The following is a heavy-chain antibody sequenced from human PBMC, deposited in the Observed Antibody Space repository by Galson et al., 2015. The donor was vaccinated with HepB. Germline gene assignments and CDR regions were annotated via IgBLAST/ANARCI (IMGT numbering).Heavy chain of an antibody. V-gene: IGHV3-30*02. CDR2: ISADGSNT. CDR3: ARAIVVGWGSFDV. J-gene: IGHJ3*01. CDR1: GFTFSSYN. D-gene: IGHD3-22*01. Sequence: SLKLSCTASGFTFSSYNMRWVRQAPGKGLEWVACISADGSNTYYADTVKGRITISRDNSKNTLYLKMSTLGAEDTAVYYCARAIVVGWGSFDVWGQGTMVTVSS.